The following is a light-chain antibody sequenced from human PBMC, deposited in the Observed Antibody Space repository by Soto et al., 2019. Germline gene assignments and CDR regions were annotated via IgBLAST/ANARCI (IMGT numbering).Light chain of an antibody. CDR3: QQYVSSPPYT. V-gene: IGKV3-20*01. Sequence: EIVLTQSPGTLSLSPGERATLSCRASQSVSSSYLAWYHQKPGQAPRLLIYVASSRATGIPDRFSGSGSGTDFTLTISGLEPEDFAVYYCQQYVSSPPYTFGQGTKLEIK. CDR1: QSVSSSY. CDR2: VAS. J-gene: IGKJ2*01.